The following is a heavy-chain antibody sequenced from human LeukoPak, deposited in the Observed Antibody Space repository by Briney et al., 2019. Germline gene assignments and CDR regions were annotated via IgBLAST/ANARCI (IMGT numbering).Heavy chain of an antibody. CDR2: ISYDGSNK. Sequence: GGSLRLSCAASGFTFSSYAMHWVRQAPGKWLEWVAVISYDGSNKYYADSVKGRFTISRDNSKNTLYLQMNSLRAEDTAVYYCASSLGYYDSSGYYDYWGQGTLVTVSS. CDR3: ASSLGYYDSSGYYDY. D-gene: IGHD3-22*01. J-gene: IGHJ4*02. CDR1: GFTFSSYA. V-gene: IGHV3-30*04.